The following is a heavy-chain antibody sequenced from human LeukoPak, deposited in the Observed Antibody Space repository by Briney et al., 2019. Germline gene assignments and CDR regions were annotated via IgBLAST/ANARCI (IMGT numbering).Heavy chain of an antibody. V-gene: IGHV3-30-3*01. CDR1: GFTFSNFA. Sequence: PGRSLRLSCAASGFTFSNFAMHWVRQAPGKGLEWVAIISYDGSNKYYADSVKGRFTISRDNSKNPLYLQMNNLRVEDTAVYYCARDRVTYFDYWGQGTLVTVSS. CDR3: ARDRVTYFDY. D-gene: IGHD2-21*02. CDR2: ISYDGSNK. J-gene: IGHJ4*02.